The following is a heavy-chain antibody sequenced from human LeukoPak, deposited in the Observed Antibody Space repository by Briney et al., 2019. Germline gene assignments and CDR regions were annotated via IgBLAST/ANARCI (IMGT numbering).Heavy chain of an antibody. D-gene: IGHD3-10*01. CDR2: IRGSGDST. J-gene: IGHJ3*02. Sequence: GGSLRLSCAASGFTFSSYAMTWVRQAPGKGLEWVSAIRGSGDSTYYADSVKGRFTISRDNSKNTLYLQMNSLRAEDTAVYYCAKDYYYGSGSYWGAFDIWGQGTMATVSS. CDR1: GFTFSSYA. CDR3: AKDYYYGSGSYWGAFDI. V-gene: IGHV3-23*01.